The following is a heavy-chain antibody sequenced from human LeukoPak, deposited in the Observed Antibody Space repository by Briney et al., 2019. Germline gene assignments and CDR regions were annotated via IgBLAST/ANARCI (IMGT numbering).Heavy chain of an antibody. J-gene: IGHJ6*02. Sequence: SETLSLTCAVSGGSISSSNWWSWVRQPPGKGLEWIGEIYHSGSTNYNPSLKSRVTISVDTSKNQFSLKLSSVTAADTAVYYCARDKGLGRRQQLVRDYYYYGMDVWGQGTTVTVSS. CDR3: ARDKGLGRRQQLVRDYYYYGMDV. CDR1: GGSISSSNW. D-gene: IGHD6-13*01. CDR2: IYHSGST. V-gene: IGHV4-4*02.